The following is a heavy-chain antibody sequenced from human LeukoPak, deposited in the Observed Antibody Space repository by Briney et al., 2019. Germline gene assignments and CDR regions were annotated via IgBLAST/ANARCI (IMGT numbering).Heavy chain of an antibody. CDR2: IYYSGTT. D-gene: IGHD3-22*01. CDR1: RASISSTTYY. CDR3: ARHGYNSDSSGPPGY. V-gene: IGHV4-39*01. J-gene: IGHJ4*02. Sequence: SETLSLTCTVSRASISSTTYYWGWIRQPPGKGLEWIGDIYYSGTTYYNPSLKSRVTISVDTSKNQFSLKLSSVTAADTGVYYCARHGYNSDSSGPPGYWGQGTLVTVSS.